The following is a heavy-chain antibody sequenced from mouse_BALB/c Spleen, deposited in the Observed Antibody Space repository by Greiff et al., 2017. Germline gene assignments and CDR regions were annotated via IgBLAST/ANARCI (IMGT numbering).Heavy chain of an antibody. J-gene: IGHJ2*01. CDR1: GFNIKDYY. Sequence: VQLQQSGAELVKPGASVKLSCTASGFNIKDYYMHWVKQRPEQGLEWIGRIDPANGNTKYDPKFQGKATITADTSSNTAYLQLSSLTSEDTAVYYCARVYSTFDYWGQGTTLTVSS. CDR2: IDPANGNT. D-gene: IGHD2-12*01. CDR3: ARVYSTFDY. V-gene: IGHV14-3*02.